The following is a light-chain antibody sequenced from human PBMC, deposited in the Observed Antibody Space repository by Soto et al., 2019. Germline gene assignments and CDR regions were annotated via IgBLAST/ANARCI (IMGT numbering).Light chain of an antibody. Sequence: QSVLTQPPSVSGAPGPRVTISCTGSSSNIGAGYDVHWYQQLPGTAPKLLIYGNSNRPSGVPDRFSGSKSGTSASLAITGLQSEDEADYYCQSYDSSLSGPVVFGGGTKVTVL. J-gene: IGLJ2*01. CDR2: GNS. CDR1: SSNIGAGYD. CDR3: QSYDSSLSGPVV. V-gene: IGLV1-40*01.